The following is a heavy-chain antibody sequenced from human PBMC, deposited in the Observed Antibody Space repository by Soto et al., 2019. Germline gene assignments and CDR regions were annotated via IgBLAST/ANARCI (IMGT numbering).Heavy chain of an antibody. CDR1: GYTFTSYG. CDR3: ARTRSGYSYGPFDY. CDR2: ISAYNGNT. Sequence: ASVKVSCKASGYTFTSYGISWVRRAPGQGLEWMGWISAYNGNTNYAQKLQGRVTMTTDTSTSTAYMELRSLRSDDTAVYYCARTRSGYSYGPFDYWGQGTLVTVSS. J-gene: IGHJ4*02. V-gene: IGHV1-18*04. D-gene: IGHD5-18*01.